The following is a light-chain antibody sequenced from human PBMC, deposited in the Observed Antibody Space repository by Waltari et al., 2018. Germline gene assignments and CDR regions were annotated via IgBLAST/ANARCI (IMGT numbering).Light chain of an antibody. CDR2: GAS. CDR1: PSVSRS. Sequence: EIVLKQSPGTLSLSPGERATFSCRASPSVSRSFAWYQQKPGQAPRLLIYGASSRATGVPDRFSGSGSGTDFSLTISRLEPEDFAVYYCQHYVNLPATFGQGTKVEIK. J-gene: IGKJ1*01. V-gene: IGKV3-20*01. CDR3: QHYVNLPAT.